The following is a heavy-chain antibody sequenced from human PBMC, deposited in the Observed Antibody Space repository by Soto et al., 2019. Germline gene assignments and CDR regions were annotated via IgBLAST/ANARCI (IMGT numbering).Heavy chain of an antibody. D-gene: IGHD1-26*01. J-gene: IGHJ4*02. Sequence: EVQLVESGGGLVQPGGSLRLSCAASGFTFSSYWMSWVRQAPGKGLEWVANIKQDGSEKYYVDSVRGRSTISRDNAKNSLYLQMNTLRAEHTAVYYSARVGPSGDYWGQGTLVTFSS. CDR3: ARVGPSGDY. CDR2: IKQDGSEK. CDR1: GFTFSSYW. V-gene: IGHV3-7*01.